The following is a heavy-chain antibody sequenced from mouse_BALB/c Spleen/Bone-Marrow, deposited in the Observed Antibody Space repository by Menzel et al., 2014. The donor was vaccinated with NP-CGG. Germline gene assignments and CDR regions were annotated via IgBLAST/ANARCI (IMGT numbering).Heavy chain of an antibody. Sequence: EVKVVESGGGLVQPGGSLKLSCAASGFTFSYYTMSWVRQTPEKRLEWVAYISNGGSSTYYPDTVKGRFTISRDNAKNTQYHQMSRTKAEDASMYYCGGDGYDDGCALDYWGQGTSVTVSS. J-gene: IGHJ4*01. V-gene: IGHV5-12-2*01. D-gene: IGHD2-2*01. CDR1: GFTFSYYT. CDR2: ISNGGSST. CDR3: GGDGYDDGCALDY.